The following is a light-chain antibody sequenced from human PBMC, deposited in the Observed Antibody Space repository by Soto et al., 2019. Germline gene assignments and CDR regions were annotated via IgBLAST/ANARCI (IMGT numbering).Light chain of an antibody. V-gene: IGKV1-39*01. Sequence: DIQMTQSPSSLSASVGDSVTITCRASQSISNYLNWYQQKPGKAPKLLVYAASSLQSGVPSRFSGSGSGTDFTLTISSLQPEDFATYYCQQSYSTPFTFRPGTKVDIK. CDR1: QSISNY. CDR3: QQSYSTPFT. CDR2: AAS. J-gene: IGKJ3*01.